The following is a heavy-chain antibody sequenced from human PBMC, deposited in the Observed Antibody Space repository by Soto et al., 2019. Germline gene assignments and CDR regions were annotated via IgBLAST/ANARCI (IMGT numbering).Heavy chain of an antibody. CDR3: AKDPLPPFMVRGVISKSY. Sequence: GGSLRLSCAASGFTFSSYAMSWVRQAPGKGLEWVSAISGSGGSTYYADSVKGRFTISRDNSKNTLYLQMNSLRAEDTAVYYCAKDPLPPFMVRGVISKSYWGQGTLVTVSS. CDR1: GFTFSSYA. D-gene: IGHD3-10*01. CDR2: ISGSGGST. V-gene: IGHV3-23*01. J-gene: IGHJ4*02.